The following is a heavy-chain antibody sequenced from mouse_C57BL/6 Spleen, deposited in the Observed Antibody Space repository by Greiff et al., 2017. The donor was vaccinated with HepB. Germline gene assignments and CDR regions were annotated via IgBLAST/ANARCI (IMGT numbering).Heavy chain of an antibody. D-gene: IGHD1-1*01. Sequence: VQLKQSGPELVKPGASVKISCKASGYTFTDYYMNWVKQSHGKSLEWIGDINPNNGGTSYNQKFKGKATLTVDKSSSTAYMELRSLTSEDSAVYYCARYGVYYFDYWGQGTTLTVSS. J-gene: IGHJ2*01. V-gene: IGHV1-26*01. CDR1: GYTFTDYY. CDR2: INPNNGGT. CDR3: ARYGVYYFDY.